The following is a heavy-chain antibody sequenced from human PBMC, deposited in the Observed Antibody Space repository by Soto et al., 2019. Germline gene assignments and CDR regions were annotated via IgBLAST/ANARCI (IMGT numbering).Heavy chain of an antibody. CDR3: AREGDSVVVRGGYFDY. D-gene: IGHD2-21*01. V-gene: IGHV1-18*01. Sequence: ASVKVSCKASGYTFTNYGISWGRQAPGQGLEWMGWISAYNCNTNYAQKLQGKVTLNTDTSTRTAYSELRSLRSDDTAGYDCAREGDSVVVRGGYFDYWGQGTLVTVSS. CDR1: GYTFTNYG. CDR2: ISAYNCNT. J-gene: IGHJ4*02.